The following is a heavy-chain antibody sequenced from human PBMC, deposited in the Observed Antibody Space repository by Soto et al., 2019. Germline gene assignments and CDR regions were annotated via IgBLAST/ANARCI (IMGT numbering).Heavy chain of an antibody. V-gene: IGHV1-8*01. Sequence: GASVKVSCKASGYTFTSYDINWVRQATGQGLEWMGWMNPNSGNTGYAQKFQGRVTMTRNTSISTAYMELSGLRSEDTAVYYCARSKWWLFSRDGFDPWGQGTLVTVSS. J-gene: IGHJ5*02. CDR2: MNPNSGNT. CDR3: ARSKWWLFSRDGFDP. CDR1: GYTFTSYD. D-gene: IGHD2-8*01.